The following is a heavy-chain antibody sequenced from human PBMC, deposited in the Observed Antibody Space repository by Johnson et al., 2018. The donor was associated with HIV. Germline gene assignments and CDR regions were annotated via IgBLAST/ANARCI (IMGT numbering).Heavy chain of an antibody. Sequence: VQLVESGGGLVQPGGSLRLSCAASGFTFSSYDMHWVRQATGKGLEWVSAIGTAGDTYYADFVKGRFSISRDNSKNTLYLQMNSLRAEDTAVYYCAIIWNHTFDIWGQGTMVTVSS. CDR3: AIIWNHTFDI. V-gene: IGHV3-13*01. CDR1: GFTFSSYD. D-gene: IGHD1-14*01. J-gene: IGHJ3*02. CDR2: IGTAGDT.